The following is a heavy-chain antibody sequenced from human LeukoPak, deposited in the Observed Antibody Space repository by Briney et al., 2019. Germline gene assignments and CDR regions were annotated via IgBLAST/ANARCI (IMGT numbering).Heavy chain of an antibody. CDR3: ARHISSGGTYAYFDY. D-gene: IGHD1-26*01. J-gene: IGHJ4*02. V-gene: IGHV4-59*08. CDR1: GSMYNYY. Sequence: PSETLSLTCTVSGSMYNYYWSWIRQPPGKGLEWIGYVYYSGTTNYNPSLKSRVTISIDTSKNHISLKLNSVTAADTAMYYCARHISSGGTYAYFDYWGQGTLVTVSS. CDR2: VYYSGTT.